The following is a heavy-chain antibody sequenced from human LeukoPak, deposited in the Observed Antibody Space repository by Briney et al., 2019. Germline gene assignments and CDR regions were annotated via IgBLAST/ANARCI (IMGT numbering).Heavy chain of an antibody. CDR1: GYTFTNYD. J-gene: IGHJ6*03. Sequence: ASVKVSCKASGYTFTNYDINWVRLAPGQGLEWMGWMNPNSGNTGYARNFQGRVTMTRDTSISTAYMELSSLRSDDTAVYYCAKGNLGSCLSTSCYYMDVWGKGTTVTVSS. CDR2: MNPNSGNT. D-gene: IGHD2-2*01. CDR3: AKGNLGSCLSTSCYYMDV. V-gene: IGHV1-8*01.